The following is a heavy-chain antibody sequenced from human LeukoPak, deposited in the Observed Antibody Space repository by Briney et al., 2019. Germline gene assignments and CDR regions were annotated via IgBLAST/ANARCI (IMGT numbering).Heavy chain of an antibody. D-gene: IGHD3-10*01. V-gene: IGHV4-59*08. CDR3: ARRINTNYYYGSGSYGDWFDP. CDR2: IYYSGST. Sequence: PSETLSLTCTVSGGSISSYYWSWIRQPPGKGLEWIGYIYYSGSTNYNPSLKSRVTISVDTSKNQFSLKLSSVTAADTAVYYCARRINTNYYYGSGSYGDWFDPWSQGTLVTVSS. CDR1: GGSISSYY. J-gene: IGHJ5*02.